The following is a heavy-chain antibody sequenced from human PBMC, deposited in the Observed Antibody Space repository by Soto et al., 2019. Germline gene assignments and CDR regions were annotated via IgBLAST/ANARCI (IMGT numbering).Heavy chain of an antibody. D-gene: IGHD4-17*01. CDR2: ISYDGSNK. V-gene: IGHV3-30-3*01. J-gene: IGHJ6*02. CDR1: GFTFSSYA. Sequence: QVQLVESGGGVVQPGRSLRLSCAASGFTFSSYAMHWVRQAPGKGLEWVAVISYDGSNKYYADSVKGRFTISRDNSKNTLYLQMNSLRAEDTAVYYCVRESYGDYEIYYYGMDVWGQGTTVTVSS. CDR3: VRESYGDYEIYYYGMDV.